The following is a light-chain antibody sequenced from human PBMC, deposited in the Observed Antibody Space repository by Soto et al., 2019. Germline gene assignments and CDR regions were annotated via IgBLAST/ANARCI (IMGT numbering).Light chain of an antibody. V-gene: IGKV3-20*01. CDR2: GAS. J-gene: IGKJ4*02. CDR1: QSVSSTY. CDR3: QWYARSPTT. Sequence: EIVLTQSPGTLSLSPGERATLSCRASQSVSSTYLAWYQQKPGQAPSLLIYGASRRATGITDRFSGSGSGTDFTLTISRQEPEDLVVYYCQWYARSPTTFGGGTKVEIK.